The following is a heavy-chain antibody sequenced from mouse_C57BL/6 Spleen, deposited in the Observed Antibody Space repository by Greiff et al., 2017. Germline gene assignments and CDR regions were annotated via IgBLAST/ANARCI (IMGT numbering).Heavy chain of an antibody. CDR2: IYPGDGDT. J-gene: IGHJ1*03. D-gene: IGHD1-1*01. CDR3: ARSTTVVDWYFDV. CDR1: GYAFSSSW. V-gene: IGHV1-82*01. Sequence: VQLQQSGPELVKPGASVKISCKASGYAFSSSWMNWVKQRPGKGLEWIGRIYPGDGDTNYNGKFKGKATLTADKSSSTAYMQLSNLTSEDSAVYFCARSTTVVDWYFDVWGTGTTVTVSS.